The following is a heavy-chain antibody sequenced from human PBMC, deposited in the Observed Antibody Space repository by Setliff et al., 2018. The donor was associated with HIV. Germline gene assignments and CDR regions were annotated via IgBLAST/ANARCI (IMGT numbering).Heavy chain of an antibody. V-gene: IGHV1-69*13. Sequence: VASVKVSCKASGGIFSRFAFSWVRQAPGQGLEWMGGIIPIFGTANYAQKFQGRVTITADESTSTAYMELSSLRSEDTAVYYCGVGPEKIYYYYGMDVWGQGTTVTVSS. CDR2: IIPIFGTA. D-gene: IGHD1-26*01. CDR1: GGIFSRFA. J-gene: IGHJ6*02. CDR3: GVGPEKIYYYYGMDV.